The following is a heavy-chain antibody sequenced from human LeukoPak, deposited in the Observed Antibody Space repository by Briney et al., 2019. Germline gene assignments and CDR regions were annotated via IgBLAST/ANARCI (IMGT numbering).Heavy chain of an antibody. D-gene: IGHD6-19*01. Sequence: PSETLSLTCTVSGGSISSYYWGWIRQPPGKGLEWIGSIYYSGSTYYNPSLKSRVTISVDTSKNQFSLKLSSVTAADTAVYYCARFGYSSGWVYYYYMDVWGKGTTVTVSS. J-gene: IGHJ6*03. V-gene: IGHV4-39*01. CDR2: IYYSGST. CDR1: GGSISSYY. CDR3: ARFGYSSGWVYYYYMDV.